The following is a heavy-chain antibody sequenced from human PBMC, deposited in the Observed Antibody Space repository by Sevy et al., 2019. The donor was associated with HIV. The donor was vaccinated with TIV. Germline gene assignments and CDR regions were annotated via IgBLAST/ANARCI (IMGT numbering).Heavy chain of an antibody. Sequence: GGSLRLSCAASGFTFDDYGMSWVRQAPGKGLEWVSGINWNGGSTGYADSVKGRFTISRDNAKNSLNLQVNSMRAEDTALYYCARHGYGYGYHALLDYYYGMDVWGQGTTVTVSS. CDR2: INWNGGST. CDR1: GFTFDDYG. J-gene: IGHJ6*02. CDR3: ARHGYGYGYHALLDYYYGMDV. D-gene: IGHD5-18*01. V-gene: IGHV3-20*04.